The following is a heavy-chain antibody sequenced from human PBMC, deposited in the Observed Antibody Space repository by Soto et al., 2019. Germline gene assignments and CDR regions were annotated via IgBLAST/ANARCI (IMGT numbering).Heavy chain of an antibody. CDR1: GYTFSGYY. J-gene: IGHJ6*02. D-gene: IGHD1-26*01. V-gene: IGHV1-2*04. CDR3: ARGYLAWDASGYYGMDV. CDR2: INPNSGGT. Sequence: AAVKVSCKASGYTFSGYYMHWVRLAPGQGLEWMGWINPNSGGTNYAQKFQGWVTMTRDTSISTAYMELNRLRSDDTAVYYCARGYLAWDASGYYGMDVWGQGTMVTVSS.